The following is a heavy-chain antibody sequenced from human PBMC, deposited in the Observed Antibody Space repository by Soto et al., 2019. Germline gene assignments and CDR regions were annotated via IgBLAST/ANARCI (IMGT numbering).Heavy chain of an antibody. Sequence: EVQLVESGGGLVKPGGSLRLSCAASGFTFSSYSMNWVRQAPGKGLEWVSSISSSSSYIYYADSVKGRFTISRDNAKNSLYLKMNSLRAEDTAVNYCARDLTTGTRYFDYWGQGTLVTVSS. V-gene: IGHV3-21*01. CDR3: ARDLTTGTRYFDY. CDR2: ISSSSSYI. CDR1: GFTFSSYS. D-gene: IGHD6-13*01. J-gene: IGHJ4*02.